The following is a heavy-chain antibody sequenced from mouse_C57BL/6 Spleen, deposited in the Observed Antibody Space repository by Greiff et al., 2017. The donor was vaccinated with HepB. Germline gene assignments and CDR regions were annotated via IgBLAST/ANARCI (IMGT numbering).Heavy chain of an antibody. V-gene: IGHV1-82*01. Sequence: VQLQQSGPELVKPGASVKISCKASGYAFSSSWMNWVKQRPGKGLEWIGRIYPGDGDTNYNGKFKGKATLTADKSSSTAYMQLSSLTSEYSAVYFCARRRYGTFYFDYWGQGTTLTVSS. CDR1: GYAFSSSW. J-gene: IGHJ2*01. CDR2: IYPGDGDT. D-gene: IGHD2-10*02. CDR3: ARRRYGTFYFDY.